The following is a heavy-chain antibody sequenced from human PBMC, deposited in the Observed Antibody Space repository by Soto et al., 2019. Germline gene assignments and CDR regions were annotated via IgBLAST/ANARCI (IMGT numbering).Heavy chain of an antibody. J-gene: IGHJ4*01. CDR2: ISAYNGNT. D-gene: IGHD6-13*01. Sequence: ASVKVSCKASGYTFTSYGISWVRQAPGQGLEWMGWISAYNGNTNYAQKLQGRVTMTTDTSTSTAYMELRSLRSDDTAVYYFASVVRSSWYAPLAYLAYRGHGTLVTVSS. V-gene: IGHV1-18*01. CDR1: GYTFTSYG. CDR3: ASVVRSSWYAPLAYLAY.